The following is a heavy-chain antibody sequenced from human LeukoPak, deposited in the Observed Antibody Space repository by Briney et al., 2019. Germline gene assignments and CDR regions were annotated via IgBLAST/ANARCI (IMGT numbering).Heavy chain of an antibody. CDR2: INTDGSST. Sequence: GGSLRLPCAASGFTFSTYWIHWVRQAPGKGLVWVSRINTDGSSTNYADSVKGRFTISRDNAKNTLYLQMNSLRVEDTAVYYCARPSSTSLNWFDSWGQGTLVTVSS. CDR1: GFTFSTYW. D-gene: IGHD2-2*01. J-gene: IGHJ5*01. V-gene: IGHV3-74*01. CDR3: ARPSSTSLNWFDS.